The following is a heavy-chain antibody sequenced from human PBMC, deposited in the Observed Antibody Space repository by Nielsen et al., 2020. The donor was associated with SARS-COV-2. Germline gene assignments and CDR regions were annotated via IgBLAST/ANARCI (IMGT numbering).Heavy chain of an antibody. CDR2: LFSGGAT. Sequence: GGSLRLSCTASEINVNNNYMSWVRQAPGKGLEWVSTLFSGGATHYAESVRDRFTISRDNAKNSVYLQMNSLRAEDTAVYYCATDQYCPNGICSSGGRDYWGQGTLVAVSS. D-gene: IGHD2-8*01. CDR3: ATDQYCPNGICSSGGRDY. J-gene: IGHJ4*02. CDR1: EINVNNNY. V-gene: IGHV3-66*01.